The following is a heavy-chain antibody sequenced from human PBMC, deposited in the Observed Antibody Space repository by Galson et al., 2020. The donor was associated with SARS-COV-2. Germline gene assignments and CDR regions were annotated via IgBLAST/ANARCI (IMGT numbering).Heavy chain of an antibody. CDR3: AGFLVYYYDSSGYYY. Sequence: SETLSLTCAVSGGSFSGYSWRWIRQPPGKGLEWMGESNHSGRTNYNTAPKSRVTISVDTSKNQFSLKLSSVTAADTAVYYCAGFLVYYYDSSGYYYWGQGTLVTVSS. J-gene: IGHJ4*02. CDR2: SNHSGRT. V-gene: IGHV4-34*01. D-gene: IGHD3-22*01. CDR1: GGSFSGYS.